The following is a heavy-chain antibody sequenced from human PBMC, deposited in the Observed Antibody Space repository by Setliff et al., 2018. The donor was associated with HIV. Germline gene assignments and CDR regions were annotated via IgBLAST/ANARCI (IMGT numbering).Heavy chain of an antibody. Sequence: GGSLRLSCAASGFTFSSYAMSWVRQAPGKGLEWVSAISGSGGSTYYADSVKGRFTISRDNSKNTLYLQMNSLRAEDTAVYYCARKLLTRPNYYGMDVWGQGTTVTGLL. CDR2: ISGSGGST. CDR1: GFTFSSYA. V-gene: IGHV3-23*01. CDR3: ARKLLTRPNYYGMDV. D-gene: IGHD2-15*01. J-gene: IGHJ6*02.